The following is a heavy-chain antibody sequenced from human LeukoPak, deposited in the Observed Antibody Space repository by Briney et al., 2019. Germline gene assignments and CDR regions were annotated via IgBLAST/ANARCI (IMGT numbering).Heavy chain of an antibody. Sequence: GRSLRLSCAASGFTFSSYAMHWVRQAPGKGLEWVAVISYDGSNKYYADSVKGRFTISRDNSKNTLYLQMNSLRVEDTAVYYCARESVGDYAAYFDYWGQGMLVTVSS. J-gene: IGHJ4*02. CDR2: ISYDGSNK. D-gene: IGHD4-17*01. V-gene: IGHV3-30-3*01. CDR1: GFTFSSYA. CDR3: ARESVGDYAAYFDY.